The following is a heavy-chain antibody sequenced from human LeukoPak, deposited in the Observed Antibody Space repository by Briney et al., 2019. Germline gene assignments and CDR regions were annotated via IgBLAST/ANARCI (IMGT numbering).Heavy chain of an antibody. CDR1: GGSVSSGSYY. CDR3: ARQIGWKTEYFQH. J-gene: IGHJ1*01. Sequence: SETLSLTCTVSGGSVSSGSYYWSWIRQPPGKGLEWIGYIYYSGSTYYNPSLKSRVTISVDTSKNQFSLKLSSVTAADTAVYYCARQIGWKTEYFQHWGQGTLVTVSS. D-gene: IGHD1-1*01. V-gene: IGHV4-39*01. CDR2: IYYSGST.